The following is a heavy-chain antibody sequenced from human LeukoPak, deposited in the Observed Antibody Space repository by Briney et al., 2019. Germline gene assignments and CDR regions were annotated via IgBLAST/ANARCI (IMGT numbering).Heavy chain of an antibody. CDR3: ARDAGYGGNSDY. CDR1: GFTFNMYW. D-gene: IGHD4-23*01. Sequence: GGFLRLSCAASGFTFNMYWMTWVRQAPGKGLESVAYINKDGSDKYYVDSVKGRFTVSRDNAKNSLYLQMNSLRAEDTAVYYCARDAGYGGNSDYWGQGTLVTVSS. J-gene: IGHJ4*02. V-gene: IGHV3-7*01. CDR2: INKDGSDK.